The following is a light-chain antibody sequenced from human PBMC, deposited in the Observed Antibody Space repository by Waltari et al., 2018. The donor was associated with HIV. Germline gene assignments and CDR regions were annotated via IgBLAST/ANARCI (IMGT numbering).Light chain of an antibody. CDR2: DTN. Sequence: QAVVTQEPSLTVSPGGTVTLTCGSSTGAVTSGHHPYWFPQKPGQAPRTLIHDTNNNPSWTPPWFSGSLLGGKAALTLSGAQPEDEAKYYCLLSYAGARPVIFGGGTQLTVL. CDR1: TGAVTSGHH. J-gene: IGLJ2*01. V-gene: IGLV7-46*01. CDR3: LLSYAGARPVI.